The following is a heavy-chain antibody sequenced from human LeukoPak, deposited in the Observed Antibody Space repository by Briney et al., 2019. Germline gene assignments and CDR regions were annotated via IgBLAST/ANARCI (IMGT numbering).Heavy chain of an antibody. CDR3: ARPHTGFDS. J-gene: IGHJ4*02. CDR1: GFTFSSYW. Sequence: PGGSLRLSCAASGFTFSSYWMHWARHAPGKGLKWVARIDGDGSTTIYADSVKGRFTISRDNAKNTLYLQINSLRVEDTAVYYCARPHTGFDSWGQGTLVTVSS. CDR2: IDGDGSTT. V-gene: IGHV3-74*01.